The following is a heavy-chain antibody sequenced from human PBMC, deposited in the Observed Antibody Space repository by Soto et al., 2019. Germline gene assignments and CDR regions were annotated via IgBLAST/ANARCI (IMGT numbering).Heavy chain of an antibody. Sequence: EVQLLESGGGLVQPGGSLRLSCAASGFTFSSYAMSWVRQAPGKGLEWVSAISGSGGSTYYADSVKGRFTISRDNSKNTLYLQMNSLRAEDTAVYYCAKDFYAARLQYYYSYYGMDVWGQGTTVTVSS. V-gene: IGHV3-23*01. CDR1: GFTFSSYA. CDR3: AKDFYAARLQYYYSYYGMDV. CDR2: ISGSGGST. D-gene: IGHD6-6*01. J-gene: IGHJ6*02.